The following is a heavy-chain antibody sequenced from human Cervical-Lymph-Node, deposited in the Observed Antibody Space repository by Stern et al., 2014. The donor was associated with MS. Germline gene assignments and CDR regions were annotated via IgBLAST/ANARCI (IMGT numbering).Heavy chain of an antibody. J-gene: IGHJ5*02. CDR3: ARDGGSGLDWFDP. CDR1: GFTFSGYN. CDR2: ISSSSSYI. D-gene: IGHD6-19*01. V-gene: IGHV3-21*01. Sequence: QLVQSGGGLVKPGGSLRLSCAASGFTFSGYNMNWVRQAPGKGLEWVASISSSSSYIYYADSVKGRFTISRDNAKNSLYLQMNSLRAEDTAVYYCARDGGSGLDWFDPWGQGTLVTVSS.